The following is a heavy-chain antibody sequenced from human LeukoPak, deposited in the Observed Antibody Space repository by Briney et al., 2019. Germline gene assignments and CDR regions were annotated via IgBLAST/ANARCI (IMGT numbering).Heavy chain of an antibody. Sequence: SRVTISVDTSKNQFSLKLSSVTAADTAVYYCARGNLYYYASSGYYFKFDYWGQGTLVTVSS. V-gene: IGHV4-34*01. D-gene: IGHD3-22*01. J-gene: IGHJ4*02. CDR3: ARGNLYYYASSGYYFKFDY.